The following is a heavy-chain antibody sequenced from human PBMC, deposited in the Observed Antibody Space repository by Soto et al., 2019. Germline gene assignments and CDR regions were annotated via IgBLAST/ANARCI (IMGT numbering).Heavy chain of an antibody. CDR3: AREGKGSSWSSYYYYYGMDV. CDR1: GYTFTSYG. Sequence: ASVKVSCKASGYTFTSYGISWVRQAPGQGLEWMGWISAYNGNTNYAQKLQGRVTMTTDTSTSTAYMELRSLRSDDTAVYYCAREGKGSSWSSYYYYYGMDVWGQGTTVTVSS. CDR2: ISAYNGNT. V-gene: IGHV1-18*01. D-gene: IGHD6-13*01. J-gene: IGHJ6*02.